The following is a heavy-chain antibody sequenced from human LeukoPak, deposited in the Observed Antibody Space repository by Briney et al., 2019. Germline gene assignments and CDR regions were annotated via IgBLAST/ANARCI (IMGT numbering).Heavy chain of an antibody. CDR1: GYTFSNNW. J-gene: IGHJ5*02. Sequence: GASVKISCKASGYTFSNNWMHWVRQAPGQGLEWVGIINPNGGYTAYAQKFQGRVTLTRDMSTTSVYMELTSLRSEDTAVYYCARDHSGKWDLLSGWWFDPWGQGTLVTVPS. V-gene: IGHV1-46*01. CDR3: ARDHSGKWDLLSGWWFDP. CDR2: INPNGGYT. D-gene: IGHD1-26*01.